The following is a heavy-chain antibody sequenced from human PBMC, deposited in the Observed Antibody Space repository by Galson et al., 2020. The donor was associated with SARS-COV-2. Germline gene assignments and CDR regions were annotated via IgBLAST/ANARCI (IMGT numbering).Heavy chain of an antibody. J-gene: IGHJ6*02. Sequence: SETLSLTCTVSGGSISSYYWSWIRQPAGKGLEWIGRIYTSGSTNYNPSLKSRVTMSVDTSKNQFSLKLSSVTAADTAVYYCARDGARDSYGSHNLYYYYGMDVWGQGTTVTVSS. CDR3: ARDGARDSYGSHNLYYYYGMDV. CDR1: GGSISSYY. CDR2: IYTSGST. D-gene: IGHD5-18*01. V-gene: IGHV4-4*07.